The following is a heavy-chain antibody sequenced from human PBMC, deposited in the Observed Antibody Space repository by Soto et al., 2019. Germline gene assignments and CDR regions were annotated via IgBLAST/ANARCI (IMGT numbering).Heavy chain of an antibody. CDR3: ARDHVLQEYDSSGYYRNYAFDI. V-gene: IGHV3-53*02. CDR2: IYSGGST. Sequence: VQLVETGGGLIQPGGSLRLSCAASGFTVSSHYMSWVRQAPGKGLEWVSVIYSGGSTYYAASVKGRFTISRDTSKYKLYLQMNSLRAEDTAVYYCARDHVLQEYDSSGYYRNYAFDIWGQGTMVTVSS. D-gene: IGHD3-22*01. CDR1: GFTVSSHY. J-gene: IGHJ3*02.